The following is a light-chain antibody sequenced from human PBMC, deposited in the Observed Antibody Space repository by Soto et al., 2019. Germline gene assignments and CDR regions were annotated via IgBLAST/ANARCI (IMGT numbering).Light chain of an antibody. CDR1: QGISSY. CDR3: QHYNSYSEA. CDR2: SAS. V-gene: IGKV1-9*01. J-gene: IGKJ1*01. Sequence: IQLTQSPSSLSASVGDRVIITFRASQGISSYLAWYQQKPGKAPKLLIYSASTLQSGVPSRFSGSGSGTEFTLTISSLQPDDFATYYCQHYNSYSEAFGQGTKVDIK.